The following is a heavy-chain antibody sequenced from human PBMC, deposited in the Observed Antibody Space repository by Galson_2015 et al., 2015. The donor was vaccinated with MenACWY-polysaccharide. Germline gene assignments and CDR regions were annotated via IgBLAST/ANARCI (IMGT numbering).Heavy chain of an antibody. Sequence: SETLSLTCTVSGGSVSSYYWSWIRQSPGKGPEWIGYIYYSGITNYNPSLKSRVTISMDTSKNQFSLRVNPVTAADTAVYYCARHGGVTMVRGVLYAFDIWGRGTMVAVSS. CDR3: ARHGGVTMVRGVLYAFDI. CDR2: IYYSGIT. J-gene: IGHJ3*02. D-gene: IGHD3-10*01. CDR1: GGSVSSYY. V-gene: IGHV4-59*08.